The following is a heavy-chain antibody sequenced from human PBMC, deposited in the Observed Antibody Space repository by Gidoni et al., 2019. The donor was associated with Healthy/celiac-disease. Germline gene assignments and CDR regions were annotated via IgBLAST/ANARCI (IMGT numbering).Heavy chain of an antibody. D-gene: IGHD1-26*01. CDR1: GFSLSSYA. V-gene: IGHV3-23*01. CDR2: LSGSGVST. J-gene: IGHJ4*02. Sequence: EVQLLESGGGLVQPGGSLRLSCAASGFSLSSYAMSWVRQAPGEGLEGVSTLSGSGVSTYFADSVKGRFAISRDNSKNTLYLQMNSLRAEDTAVYYCAKSGGYSGSYSPFDYWGQGTLVTVSS. CDR3: AKSGGYSGSYSPFDY.